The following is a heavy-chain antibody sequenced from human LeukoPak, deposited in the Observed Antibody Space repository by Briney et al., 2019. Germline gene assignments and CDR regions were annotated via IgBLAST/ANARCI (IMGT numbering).Heavy chain of an antibody. CDR3: AREYCSSTSCYAIDY. D-gene: IGHD2-2*01. Sequence: ASVKVSCKTSGGTFNNYIISWVRQAPGQGLEWVGTIILILDIANYAQKFQGRVTMTTDTSTSTAYMELRSLRSDDTAVYYCAREYCSSTSCYAIDYWGQGTLVTVSS. CDR2: IILILDIA. J-gene: IGHJ4*02. V-gene: IGHV1-69*04. CDR1: GGTFNNYI.